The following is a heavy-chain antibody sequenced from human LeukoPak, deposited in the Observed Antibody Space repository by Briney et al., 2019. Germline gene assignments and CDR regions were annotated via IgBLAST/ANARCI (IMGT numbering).Heavy chain of an antibody. CDR2: INHSGST. CDR3: ARGLFKAWQLWFDRYFDY. CDR1: GFTVSSNY. J-gene: IGHJ4*02. V-gene: IGHV4-34*01. D-gene: IGHD5-18*01. Sequence: GSLRLSCAASGFTVSSNYMSWVRQAPGKGLEWIGEINHSGSTNYNPSLKSRVTISVDTSKNQFSLKLSSVTAADTAVYYCARGLFKAWQLWFDRYFDYWGQGTLVTVSS.